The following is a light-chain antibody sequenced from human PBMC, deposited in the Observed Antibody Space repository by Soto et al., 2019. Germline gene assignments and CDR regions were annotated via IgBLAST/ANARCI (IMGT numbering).Light chain of an antibody. CDR3: QQYANSPLT. CDR1: QSVSSSY. Sequence: EIVLTQSPGILSLSPGEGATLSCRASQSVSSSYLAWYQQKPGQAPRLLIYGASSRATGIPDRFSGSGSGTDFTLTISRLEPEDFAVYYRQQYANSPLTFGPGTKVDIK. J-gene: IGKJ3*01. V-gene: IGKV3-20*01. CDR2: GAS.